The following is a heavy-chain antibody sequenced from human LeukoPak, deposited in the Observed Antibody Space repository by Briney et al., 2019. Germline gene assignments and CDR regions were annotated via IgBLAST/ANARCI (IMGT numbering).Heavy chain of an antibody. CDR2: IKEDGSEK. J-gene: IGHJ4*02. V-gene: IGHV3-7*01. Sequence: GGSLRLSCAASGFPFSTYWMSWGRQAPGKGLEWVANIKEDGSEKYYVDSVKGRFTISRDNAKNSLYLQMNSLRAEDTAVYFCVRDGAYYSDSSGSPNYWGQGTLVTVSS. CDR3: VRDGAYYSDSSGSPNY. CDR1: GFPFSTYW. D-gene: IGHD3-22*01.